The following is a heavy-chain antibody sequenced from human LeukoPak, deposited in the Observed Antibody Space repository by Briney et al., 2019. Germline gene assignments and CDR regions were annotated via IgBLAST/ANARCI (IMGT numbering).Heavy chain of an antibody. D-gene: IGHD3-10*01. CDR1: GFTFSSFA. J-gene: IGHJ4*02. CDR2: ISASGDAT. Sequence: GGSLRLSCEVSGFTFSSFAMSWVRQTPGMGLQWVSTISASGDATFHADSVKGRFTISRDNSKNTLYLQMNSLRAEDTAVYYCARAGAPYYYGSGSYYTSPDYWGQGTLVTVSS. CDR3: ARAGAPYYYGSGSYYTSPDY. V-gene: IGHV3-23*01.